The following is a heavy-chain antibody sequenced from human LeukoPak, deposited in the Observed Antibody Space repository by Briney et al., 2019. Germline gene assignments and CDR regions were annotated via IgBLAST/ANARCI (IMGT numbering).Heavy chain of an antibody. V-gene: IGHV1-18*01. D-gene: IGHD4-17*01. CDR3: AKTTVTTDFDY. CDR2: ISAYNGNT. Sequence: ASVKVSCKASGYTFTSYGISWVRQAPGQGLEWMGWISAYNGNTNYAQKLQGRVTMTTDTSTSTAYMELRSLRSEDTAVYYCAKTTVTTDFDYWGQGTLVTVSS. J-gene: IGHJ4*02. CDR1: GYTFTSYG.